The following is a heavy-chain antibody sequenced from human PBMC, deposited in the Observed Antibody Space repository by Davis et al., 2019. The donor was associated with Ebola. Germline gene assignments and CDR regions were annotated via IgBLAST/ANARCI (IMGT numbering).Heavy chain of an antibody. CDR1: GFTFSDYY. J-gene: IGHJ6*02. CDR2: ISSSGSTI. Sequence: PSETLSLTCAASGFTFSDYYMSWIRQAPGKGLEWVSYISSSGSTIYYADSVKGRFTISRDNAKNSLYLQMNSLRAEDTAVYYCARDPLGYCSGGSCKGYGMDVWGQGTTVTVSS. CDR3: ARDPLGYCSGGSCKGYGMDV. D-gene: IGHD2-15*01. V-gene: IGHV3-11*01.